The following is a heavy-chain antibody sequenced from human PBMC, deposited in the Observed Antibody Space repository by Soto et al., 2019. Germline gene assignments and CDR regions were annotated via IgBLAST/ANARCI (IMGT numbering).Heavy chain of an antibody. J-gene: IGHJ6*03. CDR1: GFTFSDYS. CDR2: ISSGGLST. Sequence: EVQLLESGGGLVQPGGSLRLSCAASGFTFSDYSMNWVRQAPGRGLEWVSTISSGGLSTYFADSVQGRFTISRDNSNEKVYLQMNNLRADDTAVYFCSKAPGDYYYTDVWGKGTTVTVSS. CDR3: SKAPGDYYYTDV. V-gene: IGHV3-23*01.